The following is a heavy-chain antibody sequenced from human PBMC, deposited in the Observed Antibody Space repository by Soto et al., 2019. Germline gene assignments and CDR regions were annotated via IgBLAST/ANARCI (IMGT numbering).Heavy chain of an antibody. CDR1: GFTFTNYA. D-gene: IGHD4-17*01. J-gene: IGHJ4*02. V-gene: IGHV3-23*01. Sequence: GGSLRLACAASGFTFTNYAMTWARQAPGKGLEWVSSLLRSGSTTYYADSVKGRFTISSDISANSLYLQMDSLRAEDTAVYYCAKDAVSGDGIWLLDSWGQGTVVTVSS. CDR3: AKDAVSGDGIWLLDS. CDR2: LLRSGSTT.